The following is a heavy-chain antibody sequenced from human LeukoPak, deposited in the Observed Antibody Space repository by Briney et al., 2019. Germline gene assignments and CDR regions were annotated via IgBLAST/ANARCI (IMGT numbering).Heavy chain of an antibody. D-gene: IGHD1-14*01. CDR1: GFTFSSYW. CDR3: VSPVFINF. J-gene: IGHJ4*01. V-gene: IGHV3-74*01. Sequence: PGGSLRLSCAASGFTFSSYWMHWVRRAPGKGLVWVSRIKSDGSYTSYADSVKDRFIISRDNSKNAVYLQMSSLRPEDTAVYYCVSPVFINFWGQGTLVTVSS. CDR2: IKSDGSYT.